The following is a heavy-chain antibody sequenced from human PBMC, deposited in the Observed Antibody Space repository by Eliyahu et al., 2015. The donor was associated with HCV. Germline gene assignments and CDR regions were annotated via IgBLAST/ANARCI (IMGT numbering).Heavy chain of an antibody. D-gene: IGHD2-15*01. V-gene: IGHV3-66*01. Sequence: VQLVESGXVLVQPGXSLXLTCEXAGFTVSKAYMSWVRQAPGKGLEWVSILYSGGQTYYADSLQDRFTISRDSSKNTLFLQLNNLRAEDTALYYCARNSYDIRYGYYFDLWGRGTLVTVSS. CDR1: GFTVSKAY. CDR2: LYSGGQT. CDR3: ARNSYDIRYGYYFDL. J-gene: IGHJ2*01.